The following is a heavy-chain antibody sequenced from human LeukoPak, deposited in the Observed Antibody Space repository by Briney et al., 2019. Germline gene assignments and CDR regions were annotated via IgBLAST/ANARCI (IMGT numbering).Heavy chain of an antibody. CDR3: AKGRVTMIVVVTPFDH. Sequence: GGSLRLSCAASGFTFTSYWMTWVRQAPGKGLEWVSAISGSGGSTYYADSVKGRFTVSRDNSKNTLYLQMNSLRAEDTAVYYCAKGRVTMIVVVTPFDHWGQGTLVTVSS. V-gene: IGHV3-23*01. D-gene: IGHD3-22*01. CDR2: ISGSGGST. J-gene: IGHJ4*02. CDR1: GFTFTSYW.